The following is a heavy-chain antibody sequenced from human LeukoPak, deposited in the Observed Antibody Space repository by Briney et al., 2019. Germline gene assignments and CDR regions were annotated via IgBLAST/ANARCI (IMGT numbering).Heavy chain of an antibody. CDR3: ARSALGYCSGGSCSESDY. Sequence: ASVKVSCKASGYTFTGYYMHWVRQAPGQGLGWMGWINPNSGGTNYAQKFQGRVTMTRDTSISTAYMELSRLRSDDTAVYYCARSALGYCSGGSCSESDYWGQGTLVTVSS. V-gene: IGHV1-2*02. J-gene: IGHJ4*02. CDR2: INPNSGGT. D-gene: IGHD2-15*01. CDR1: GYTFTGYY.